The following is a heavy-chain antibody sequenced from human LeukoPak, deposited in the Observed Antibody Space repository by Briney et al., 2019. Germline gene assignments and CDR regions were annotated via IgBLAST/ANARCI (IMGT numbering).Heavy chain of an antibody. CDR1: GGSISSSNYY. D-gene: IGHD3-22*01. CDR2: IYYSGSS. Sequence: SETLSLTCTVSGGSISSSNYYWGWIRQPPGKGLEWIGSIYYSGSSYYNPSLKSRVTMSVDTSENQFSLWLSSVTAADTAVYYCARGDYYDTSGYYDYWGQGTLVTVSS. J-gene: IGHJ4*02. V-gene: IGHV4-39*07. CDR3: ARGDYYDTSGYYDY.